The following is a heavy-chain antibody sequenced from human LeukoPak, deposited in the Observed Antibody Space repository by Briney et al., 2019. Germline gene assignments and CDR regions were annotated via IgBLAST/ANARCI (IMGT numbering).Heavy chain of an antibody. CDR1: GCTFSSYA. CDR3: ARELVIDAFDI. CDR2: ISYDGSNK. V-gene: IGHV3-30*01. J-gene: IGHJ3*02. Sequence: GRSLRLSCAASGCTFSSYAMHWVRQAPGKGLEWVAVISYDGSNKYYADSVKGRFTISRDNSKNTLYLQMNSLRAEDTAVYYCARELVIDAFDIWGQGTMVTVSS.